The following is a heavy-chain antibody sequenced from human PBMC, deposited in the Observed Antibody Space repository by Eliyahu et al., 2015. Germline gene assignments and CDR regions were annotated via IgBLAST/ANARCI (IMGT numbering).Heavy chain of an antibody. V-gene: IGHV3-23*01. CDR3: AKADHYYYYMDV. CDR1: GFTFRSYA. Sequence: EVQLLESGGGLVQPGGSLRLSCAASGFTFRSYAMNWVRQAPGKGLEWVSGISGSGGSTYYADSVKGRFTISRDNSKNTLFLQMNSLRAEDTAVYYCAKADHYYYYMDVWGKGTTVTVSS. J-gene: IGHJ6*03. CDR2: ISGSGGST.